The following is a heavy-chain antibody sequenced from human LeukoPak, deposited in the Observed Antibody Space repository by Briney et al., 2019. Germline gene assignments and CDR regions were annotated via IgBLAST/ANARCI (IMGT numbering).Heavy chain of an antibody. D-gene: IGHD3-22*01. V-gene: IGHV3-23*01. J-gene: IGHJ1*01. Sequence: GGSLRLSCAASGFTFSSYAMSWVRQAPGKGLQWVSSISGSGNYPYYVDSVKGRFTISRDNSKGTLFLQMHSLRVDDTAVYYCAQGDASGYALRWGAAAYFQHWGQGTLVTVSS. CDR3: AQGDASGYALRWGAAAYFQH. CDR1: GFTFSSYA. CDR2: ISGSGNYP.